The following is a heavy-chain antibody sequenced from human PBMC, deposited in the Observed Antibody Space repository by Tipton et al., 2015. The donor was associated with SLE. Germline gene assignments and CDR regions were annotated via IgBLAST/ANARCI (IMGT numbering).Heavy chain of an antibody. V-gene: IGHV4-34*01. J-gene: IGHJ2*01. CDR2: INHSGST. D-gene: IGHD5-12*01. CDR3: ARAGTGVANTYWYFDL. Sequence: TLSLTCAVYGGSFSGYYWSWIRQPPGKGLEWIGEINHSGSTNYNPSLKSRVTISVDTSKNQFSLKLRSVTAADTAVYYCARAGTGVANTYWYFDLWGRGTLVTVSS. CDR1: GGSFSGYY.